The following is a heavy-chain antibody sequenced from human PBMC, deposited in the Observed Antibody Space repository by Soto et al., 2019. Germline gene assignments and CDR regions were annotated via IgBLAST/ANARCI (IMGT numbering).Heavy chain of an antibody. Sequence: GASSEVSCKTSGYTFNTYGINWVRQAPGQGLELMGWISAYDGKTTYAEKFQGRVTLTTDTSTSTAYMELRSLRSDDTAIYYCARDPNEFWTSYWFDPWGQGTPVTVSS. CDR1: GYTFNTYG. V-gene: IGHV1-18*01. CDR3: ARDPNEFWTSYWFDP. J-gene: IGHJ5*02. D-gene: IGHD3-3*01. CDR2: ISAYDGKT.